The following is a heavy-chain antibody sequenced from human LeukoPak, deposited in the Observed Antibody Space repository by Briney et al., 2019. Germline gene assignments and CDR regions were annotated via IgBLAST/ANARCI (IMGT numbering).Heavy chain of an antibody. D-gene: IGHD6-13*01. V-gene: IGHV3-48*03. J-gene: IGHJ4*02. CDR2: ISSRGSST. CDR3: ARGAAGGDFDY. CDR1: GFTFSTYE. Sequence: TGGSLRLSCAASGFTFSTYEMDWVRQAPGKELEWVSYISSRGSSTYYADSVKGRFTISRDNAKNSLYLQMSSLRVEDTAAYYCARGAAGGDFDYWGQGTLVTVSS.